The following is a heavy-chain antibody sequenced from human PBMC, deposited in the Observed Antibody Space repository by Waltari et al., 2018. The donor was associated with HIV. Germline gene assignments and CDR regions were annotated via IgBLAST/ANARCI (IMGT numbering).Heavy chain of an antibody. CDR2: IYTSGST. J-gene: IGHJ3*02. D-gene: IGHD3-22*01. CDR3: ARDRNYYYDSSGYFFNAFDI. CDR1: GGSISSGSYY. V-gene: IGHV4-61*02. Sequence: QVQLQESGPGLVKPSQTLSLTCTVSGGSISSGSYYWSWIRQHAGKGLEWIGRIYTSGSTNCNPSLKSRVTISVDTSKNQFSLKLSSVTAADTAVYYCARDRNYYYDSSGYFFNAFDIWGQGTMVTVSS.